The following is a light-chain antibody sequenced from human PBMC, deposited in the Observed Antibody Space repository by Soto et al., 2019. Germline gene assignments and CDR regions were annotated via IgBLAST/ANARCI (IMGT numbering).Light chain of an antibody. CDR1: TSFVGTYNF. CDR2: EDT. CDR3: CSYVGASTDV. J-gene: IGLJ1*01. V-gene: IGLV2-23*01. Sequence: QSALTQLASVSGSAGQSITISCTGTTSFVGTYNFVSWYRQHPGKAPQVLIYEDTKRPSGVSNRFSGSTSGSTASLTISGLQTEDDADYYCCSYVGASTDVFGTGTKVTVL.